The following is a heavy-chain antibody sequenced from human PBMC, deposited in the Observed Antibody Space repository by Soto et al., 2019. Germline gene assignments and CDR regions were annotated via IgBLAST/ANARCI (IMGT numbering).Heavy chain of an antibody. Sequence: QVQLVQSGAEVKKPGSSVKVSCKASGGTFSSYAISWVRQAPGQGLEWMGGIIPIFGTANYAQKFQGRVTITADESTSTAYMELSSLRSEDTAVYYCARDRRDYCGGDCYPNWFDPWGQGTLVTVSS. CDR2: IIPIFGTA. D-gene: IGHD2-21*02. CDR3: ARDRRDYCGGDCYPNWFDP. J-gene: IGHJ5*02. V-gene: IGHV1-69*01. CDR1: GGTFSSYA.